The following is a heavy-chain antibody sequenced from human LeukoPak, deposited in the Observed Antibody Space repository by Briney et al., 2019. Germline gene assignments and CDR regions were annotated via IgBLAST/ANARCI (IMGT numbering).Heavy chain of an antibody. V-gene: IGHV3-23*01. J-gene: IGHJ4*02. D-gene: IGHD4-17*01. Sequence: ETLSLTCAVYGGSFSGYYWSWVRQAPGKGLEWVSGIYGGTTTRTFYAESVKGRFAISRDNSKNALYLQMNSLRDEDTATYYCAKDVTPDGLWDIDYWGQGTLITVSS. CDR1: GGSFSGYY. CDR3: AKDVTPDGLWDIDY. CDR2: IYGGTTTRT.